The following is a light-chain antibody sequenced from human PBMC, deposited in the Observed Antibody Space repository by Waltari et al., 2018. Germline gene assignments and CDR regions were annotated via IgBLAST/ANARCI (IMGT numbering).Light chain of an antibody. Sequence: EIVLTQSPDTLSLSPGDRAALSCRASQSLSSSYLAWYHQKPGQAPRLLIYGASSRATGIPDRFSGSGSETDFTLTISRLEPEDFAVYYCQQYDSTPYTFGQGTKLEIK. CDR3: QQYDSTPYT. J-gene: IGKJ2*01. V-gene: IGKV3-20*01. CDR2: GAS. CDR1: QSLSSSY.